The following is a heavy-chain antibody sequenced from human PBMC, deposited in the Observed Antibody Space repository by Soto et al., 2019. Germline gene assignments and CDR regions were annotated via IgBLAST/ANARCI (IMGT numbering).Heavy chain of an antibody. J-gene: IGHJ4*02. CDR2: IIPILGSP. V-gene: IGHV1-69*01. CDR3: ARQVQMTWAYFDY. Sequence: QVQLVQSGAEVKKPGSSVKVSCKASGGPFSSFALNWVRQAPGQGLEWMGGIIPILGSPNYPQTFQGRVTITADESTSTVYLDLSSLKSEDTAVYYCARQVQMTWAYFDYWGQGTLVTVSS. CDR1: GGPFSSFA. D-gene: IGHD2-21*02.